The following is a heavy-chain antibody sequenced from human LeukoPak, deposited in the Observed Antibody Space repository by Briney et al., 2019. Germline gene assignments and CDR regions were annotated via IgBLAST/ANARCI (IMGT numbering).Heavy chain of an antibody. CDR2: IYYSGST. J-gene: IGHJ2*01. D-gene: IGHD3-10*01. CDR3: ARKRPEGMVRGGRKNWYFDL. CDR1: GGSISSGGYY. Sequence: PSETLSLTCTVSGGSISSGGYYWSWIRQHPGKGLEWIGYIYYSGSTYYNPSLKSRVTISVDTSKNQFSLKLSSVTAADTAVYYCARKRPEGMVRGGRKNWYFDLWGRGTLVTVSS. V-gene: IGHV4-31*03.